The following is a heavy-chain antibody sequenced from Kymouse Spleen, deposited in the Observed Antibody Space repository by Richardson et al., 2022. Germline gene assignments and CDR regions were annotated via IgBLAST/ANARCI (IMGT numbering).Heavy chain of an antibody. CDR1: GFTFSSYS. J-gene: IGHJ6*02. V-gene: IGHV3-48*02. Sequence: EVQLVESGGGLVQPGGSLRLSCAASGFTFSSYSMNWVRQAPGKGLEWVSYISSSSSTIYYADSVKGRFTISRDNAKNSLYLQMNSLRDEDTAVYYCARMDYYGSGSYYYYYYGMDVWGQGTTVTVSS. CDR2: ISSSSSTI. CDR3: ARMDYYGSGSYYYYYYGMDV. D-gene: IGHD3-10*01.